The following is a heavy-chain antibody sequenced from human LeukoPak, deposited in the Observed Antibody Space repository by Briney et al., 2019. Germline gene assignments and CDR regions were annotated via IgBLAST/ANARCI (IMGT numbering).Heavy chain of an antibody. CDR1: GFTFSSYS. CDR2: IKSKTDGGTT. J-gene: IGHJ4*02. Sequence: TGGSLRLSCAASGFTFSSYSFSWVRQAPGKGLEWVGRIKSKTDGGTTDYAAPVKGRFTISRDDSKNTVYLQMNNLKNEDTGVYYCSTDNLDYDYVWGTYREVNYFDYWGQGTLVTVSS. CDR3: STDNLDYDYVWGTYREVNYFDY. D-gene: IGHD3-16*02. V-gene: IGHV3-15*01.